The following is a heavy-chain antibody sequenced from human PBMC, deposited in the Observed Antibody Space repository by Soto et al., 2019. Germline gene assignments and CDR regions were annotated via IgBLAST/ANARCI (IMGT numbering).Heavy chain of an antibody. J-gene: IGHJ6*02. D-gene: IGHD5-12*01. CDR1: GFTVSSNY. CDR3: ARGASGSYYYYYYGMDV. V-gene: IGHV3-53*01. CDR2: IYSGGST. Sequence: LRLSCAASGFTVSSNYMSWVRQAPGKGLEWVSVIYSGGSTYYADSVKGRFTISRDNSKNTLYLQMNSLRAEDTAVYYCARGASGSYYYYYYGMDVWGQGTTVTVSS.